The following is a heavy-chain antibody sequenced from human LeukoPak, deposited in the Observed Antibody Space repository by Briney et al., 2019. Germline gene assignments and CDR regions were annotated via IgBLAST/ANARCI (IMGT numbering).Heavy chain of an antibody. D-gene: IGHD3-22*01. J-gene: IGHJ4*02. Sequence: SETLSLTCTVSGGSISSAPYYWSWIRQRPGKGLEWMGYISHSGNTYYNPFLKSRLKISADTSRNQFSLKLRSVTAADTALYFCAREGYYYDSSGPIDYWGQGTRVTVSS. V-gene: IGHV4-31*03. CDR1: GGSISSAPYY. CDR2: ISHSGNT. CDR3: AREGYYYDSSGPIDY.